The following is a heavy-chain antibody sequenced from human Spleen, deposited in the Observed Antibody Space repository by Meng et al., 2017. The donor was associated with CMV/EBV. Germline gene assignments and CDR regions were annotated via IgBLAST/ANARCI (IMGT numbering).Heavy chain of an antibody. CDR3: ARYCSSTSCPHNWFDP. J-gene: IGHJ5*02. V-gene: IGHV1-2*02. Sequence: ASVKVSCKASGYTFTGYYMHWVRQAPGQGLEWMGWTNPNSGGTNYAQKFQGRVTMTRDTSSSTGYMELSRLRSDDTAVYYCARYCSSTSCPHNWFDPWGQGTLVTVSS. D-gene: IGHD2-2*01. CDR1: GYTFTGYY. CDR2: TNPNSGGT.